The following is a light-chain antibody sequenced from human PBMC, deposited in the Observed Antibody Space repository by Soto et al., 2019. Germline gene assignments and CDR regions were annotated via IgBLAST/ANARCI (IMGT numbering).Light chain of an antibody. V-gene: IGKV3-20*01. CDR2: DAS. CDR1: QSVSSSY. J-gene: IGKJ1*01. CDR3: LQYGSSPRT. Sequence: EIVLTQSPGTLSLSPGERATLSCRASQSVSSSYLAWYQQKFGQAPRLLIYDASSRATGVPDRFSGSGSGTDFTLTISRLEPEDFAVYYCLQYGSSPRTFGQGTMVEFK.